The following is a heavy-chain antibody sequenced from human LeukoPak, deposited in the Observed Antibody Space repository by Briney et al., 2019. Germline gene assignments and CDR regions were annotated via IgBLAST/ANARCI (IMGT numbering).Heavy chain of an antibody. CDR1: GGSISSYY. V-gene: IGHV4-4*09. D-gene: IGHD2-21*02. J-gene: IGHJ4*02. CDR2: IYISGST. CDR3: ARLTVGLYFDY. Sequence: PSETLSLTCTVSGGSISSYYWSWIRQPPGKGLEWIGYIYISGSTNYNPSLKSRVTISIDTSKDQFSLKVNSVTAADTAVYYCARLTVGLYFDYWGQGNLVSVSS.